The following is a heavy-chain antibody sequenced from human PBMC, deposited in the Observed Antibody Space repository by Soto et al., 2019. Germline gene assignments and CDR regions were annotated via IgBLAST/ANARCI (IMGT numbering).Heavy chain of an antibody. V-gene: IGHV3-33*05. D-gene: IGHD1-26*01. CDR1: GFTFSTYG. CDR3: ASDRFRGTYYLRGVTYFFEE. CDR2: ISYDGNNK. J-gene: IGHJ4*02. Sequence: GGSLRLSCAASGFTFSTYGMHWVRQAPGKGLEWVALISYDGNNKYFADSVKGRLTISRDNSKNTLYLQMNSLRAEDTAAYYCASDRFRGTYYLRGVTYFFEEWGQGAPVTVSS.